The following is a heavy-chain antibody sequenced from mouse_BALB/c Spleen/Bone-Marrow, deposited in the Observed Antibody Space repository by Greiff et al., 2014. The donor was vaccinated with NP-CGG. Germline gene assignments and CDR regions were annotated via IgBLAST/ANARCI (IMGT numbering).Heavy chain of an antibody. D-gene: IGHD2-2*01. CDR1: GFTFTDYY. CDR2: IRNKANGYTT. J-gene: IGHJ2*01. CDR3: ARDGYDDY. Sequence: EVKLMESGGGLVQPGGSLRLSCATSGFTFTDYYMSWVRQPPGKALEWLGFIRNKANGYTTEYSASVKGRFTISRDNSQSILYLLMNTLRAEDSATYYCARDGYDDYWGQGTTLTVSS. V-gene: IGHV7-3*02.